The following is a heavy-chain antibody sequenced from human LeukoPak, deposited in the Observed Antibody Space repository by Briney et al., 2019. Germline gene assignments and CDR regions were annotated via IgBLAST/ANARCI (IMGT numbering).Heavy chain of an antibody. J-gene: IGHJ6*03. CDR3: ARDRKYYYHMDV. Sequence: PSETLSLTCAVYGGSFSGYYWSWIRQPPGKGLEWIGSIYHSGSTYYNPSLKSRVTISVDTSKNQFSLKLSSLTAADTAVYYCARDRKYYYHMDVWGKGTTVTISS. CDR1: GGSFSGYY. D-gene: IGHD1-14*01. CDR2: IYHSGST. V-gene: IGHV4-34*01.